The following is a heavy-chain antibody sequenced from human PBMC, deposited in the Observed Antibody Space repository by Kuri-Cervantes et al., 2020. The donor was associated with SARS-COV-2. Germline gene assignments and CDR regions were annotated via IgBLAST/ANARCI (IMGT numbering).Heavy chain of an antibody. CDR2: IYHSGST. Sequence: SETLSLTCAVSGYSISSGYYWGWIRQPPGKGLEWIGSIYHSGSTYYNPSLKSRVTISVDTSKIQFSLKLSSVTATDTAVYYCARQQGTAVTGTAILLGGMDVWGQGTTVTVSS. D-gene: IGHD6-19*01. J-gene: IGHJ6*02. V-gene: IGHV4-38-2*01. CDR3: ARQQGTAVTGTAILLGGMDV. CDR1: GYSISSGYY.